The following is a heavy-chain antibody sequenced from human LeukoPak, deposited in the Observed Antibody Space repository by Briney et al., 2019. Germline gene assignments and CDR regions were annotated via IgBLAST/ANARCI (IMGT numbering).Heavy chain of an antibody. D-gene: IGHD3-3*01. V-gene: IGHV3-48*01. CDR2: ISISSSTI. J-gene: IGHJ4*02. CDR3: ARDGPYYDFWSGYYSLDY. CDR1: GFTFSSYS. Sequence: GGSLRLSCAASGFTFSSYSMNWVRQAPGKGLEWVSYISISSSTIYYADSVKGRLTISRDNAKNSLYLQMNSLRAEDTAVYYCARDGPYYDFWSGYYSLDYWGQGTLVTVSS.